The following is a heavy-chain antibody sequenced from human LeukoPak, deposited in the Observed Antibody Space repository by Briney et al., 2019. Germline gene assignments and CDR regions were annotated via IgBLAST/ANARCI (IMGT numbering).Heavy chain of an antibody. J-gene: IGHJ4*02. V-gene: IGHV1-69*04. CDR1: GGTFSSYA. D-gene: IGHD7-27*01. Sequence: ASVKVSYKASGGTFSSYAISWVRQAPGQGLEWMGRIIPILGIANYAQKFQGRVTITADKSTSTAYMELCSLRSEDTAVYYCARDSQLTGDLYWGQGTLVTVSS. CDR3: ARDSQLTGDLY. CDR2: IIPILGIA.